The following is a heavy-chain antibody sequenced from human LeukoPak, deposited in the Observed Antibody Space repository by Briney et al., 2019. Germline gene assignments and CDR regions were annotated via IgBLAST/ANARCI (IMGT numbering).Heavy chain of an antibody. Sequence: PSETLSLTCTVSGGSISSYYWSWTRQPAGKGLEWIGRIYTSGSTNYNPSLKSRVTMSVDTSKNQFSLKLSSVTAADTAVYYCARDMAYCGGDCYPYYYYYMDVWGKGTTVTVSS. CDR3: ARDMAYCGGDCYPYYYYYMDV. V-gene: IGHV4-4*07. D-gene: IGHD2-21*01. J-gene: IGHJ6*03. CDR1: GGSISSYY. CDR2: IYTSGST.